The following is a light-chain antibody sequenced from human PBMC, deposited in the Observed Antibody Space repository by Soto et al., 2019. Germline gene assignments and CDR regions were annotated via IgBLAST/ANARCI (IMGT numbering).Light chain of an antibody. V-gene: IGKV1-39*01. CDR1: QSIDTY. Sequence: DIQMTQSPSSLSASFGDRVTLTCRASQSIDTYLNLYQQKPGTAPKLLMYAASTLHSGVPSRFSGSGSGTDFTLTISSLQREEFATYFCQQRHSTPYTFGQGTKLEI. J-gene: IGKJ2*01. CDR2: AAS. CDR3: QQRHSTPYT.